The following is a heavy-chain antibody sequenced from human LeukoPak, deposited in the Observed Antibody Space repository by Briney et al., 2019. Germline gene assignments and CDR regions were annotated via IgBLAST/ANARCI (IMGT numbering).Heavy chain of an antibody. V-gene: IGHV1-18*01. CDR2: SSAYNGNT. CDR1: GYTFTSYG. Sequence: ASVKVSCKASGYTFTSYGINWVRQAPGKGVEGMGWSSAYNGNTNYAQKLQGRVTMTTDTSTSTAYMELRSLRPDDTAVYYCARDTPLIITMEIGFDSWGQGTLVTVSS. CDR3: ARDTPLIITMEIGFDS. J-gene: IGHJ4*02. D-gene: IGHD3-10*01.